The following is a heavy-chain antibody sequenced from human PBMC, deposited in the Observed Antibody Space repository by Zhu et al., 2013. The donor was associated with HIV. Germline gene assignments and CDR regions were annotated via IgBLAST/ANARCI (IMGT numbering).Heavy chain of an antibody. CDR2: INPSGGST. Sequence: QVQLVQSGAEVKKPGASVKVSCKASGYTFTGYYMHWVRQAPGQGLEWMGIINPSGGSTSYAQKFQGRVTMTRDTSTSTVYMELSSLRSEDTAVYYCARGDSSGYYMSAFDIWGQGTMVTVSS. CDR1: GYTFTGYY. J-gene: IGHJ3*02. D-gene: IGHD3-22*01. V-gene: IGHV1-46*03. CDR3: ARGDSSGYYMSAFDI.